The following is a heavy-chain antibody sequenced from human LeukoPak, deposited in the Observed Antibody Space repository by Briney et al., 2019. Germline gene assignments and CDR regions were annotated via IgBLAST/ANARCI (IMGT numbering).Heavy chain of an antibody. CDR1: GYTFTSYY. Sequence: EASVKVSCKASGYTFTSYYMHWVRQAPGQGLEWMGWINPNSGGTNYAQKFQGRVTMTRDTSISTAYMELSRLRSDDTAVYYCARENDILTGYYLGYWGQGTLVTVSS. D-gene: IGHD3-9*01. V-gene: IGHV1-2*02. CDR2: INPNSGGT. CDR3: ARENDILTGYYLGY. J-gene: IGHJ4*02.